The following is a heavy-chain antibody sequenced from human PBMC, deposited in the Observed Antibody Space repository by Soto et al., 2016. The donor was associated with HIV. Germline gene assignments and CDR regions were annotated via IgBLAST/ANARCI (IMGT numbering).Heavy chain of an antibody. CDR2: INDDGSTT. CDR3: VRESKLGPGGSY. D-gene: IGHD1-1*01. Sequence: EVQLVESGGGLVQPGGSLRLSCAASGFTFRSYWMEWVRQVPGKGLLWVSRINDDGSTTKYAASVEGRFTISRDNTKNMLYLQMNTLRGEDTAVYYCVRESKLGPGGSYWGQGTWSPSPQ. CDR1: GFTFRSYW. V-gene: IGHV3-74*01. J-gene: IGHJ4*02.